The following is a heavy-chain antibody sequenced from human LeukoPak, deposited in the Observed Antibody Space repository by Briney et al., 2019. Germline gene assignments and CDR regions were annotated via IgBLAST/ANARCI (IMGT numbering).Heavy chain of an antibody. J-gene: IGHJ4*02. CDR1: GDSIGNTAYW. D-gene: IGHD4-11*01. V-gene: IGHV4-39*01. CDR2: VSYFGTT. Sequence: SETLSLTCTVSGDSIGNTAYWWGWIRQSPGEGLEWIGSVSYFGTTSYSPSLKSRVTMSIDTSKKQFSLQLSSVTAADTAVYYCTRLPLDYSVDYWGQGALVSVSS. CDR3: TRLPLDYSVDY.